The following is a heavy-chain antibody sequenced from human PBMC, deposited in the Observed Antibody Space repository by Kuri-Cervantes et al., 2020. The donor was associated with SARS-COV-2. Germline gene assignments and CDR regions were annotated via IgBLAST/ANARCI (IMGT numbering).Heavy chain of an antibody. CDR2: ISGSGGST. D-gene: IGHD4-23*01. J-gene: IGHJ2*01. V-gene: IGHV3-23*01. Sequence: LSLTCAASGFTFSSYAMSWVRQAPGKGLEWVSAISGSGGSTYYADSVKGRFTISRDNSKNTLYLQMSSLRAEDTAVYYCASTQISYGGNSGSYWYFDLWGRGTLVTVSS. CDR1: GFTFSSYA. CDR3: ASTQISYGGNSGSYWYFDL.